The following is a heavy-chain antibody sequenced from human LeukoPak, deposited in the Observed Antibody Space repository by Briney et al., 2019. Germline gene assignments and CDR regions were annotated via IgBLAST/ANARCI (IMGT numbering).Heavy chain of an antibody. Sequence: GGSLRLSCAASGFTFSSYGMHWVRQAPGKGLEWVAVISYDGSNKYYADSVKGRFTISRDNSKNTLYLQMNSLRAEDTAVYYCARERTAMVTGFDYWGQGTLVTVSS. CDR1: GFTFSSYG. CDR3: ARERTAMVTGFDY. V-gene: IGHV3-30*03. D-gene: IGHD5-18*01. J-gene: IGHJ4*02. CDR2: ISYDGSNK.